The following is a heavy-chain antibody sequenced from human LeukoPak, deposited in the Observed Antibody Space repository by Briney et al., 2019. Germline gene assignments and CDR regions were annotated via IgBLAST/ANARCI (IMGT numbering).Heavy chain of an antibody. CDR1: GFTFDDYA. CDR3: AKGGYYFHYFDY. D-gene: IGHD3-22*01. CDR2: ISWNSGSI. J-gene: IGHJ4*02. Sequence: GGSLRLSCAASGFTFDDYAMHWVRQAPGKGLEWVSGISWNSGSIGYADSVKGRFTISRDNAKNSLYLQMNSLRAEDTALYYCAKGGYYFHYFDYWGQGTLVTVSS. V-gene: IGHV3-9*01.